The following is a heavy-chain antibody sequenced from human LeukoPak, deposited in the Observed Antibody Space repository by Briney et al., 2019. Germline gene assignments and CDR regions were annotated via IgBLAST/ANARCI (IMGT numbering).Heavy chain of an antibody. V-gene: IGHV1-3*01. D-gene: IGHD2-2*01. CDR1: GYTFTSYA. Sequence: GASVKVSCKASGYTFTSYAMHWVRQAPGQRLEWMGWINAGNGNTKYSQKFQGRVTITRDTSASTAYMELSSLRSEDTAVYYCARSRRIVVVPAAMANNWFDPWGQGTLVTVSS. CDR3: ARSRRIVVVPAAMANNWFDP. CDR2: INAGNGNT. J-gene: IGHJ5*02.